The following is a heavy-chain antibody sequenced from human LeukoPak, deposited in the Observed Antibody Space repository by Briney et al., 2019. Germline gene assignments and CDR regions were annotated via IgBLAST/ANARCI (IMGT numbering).Heavy chain of an antibody. V-gene: IGHV3-21*01. Sequence: GGSLRLSCAASGYTFRDYSVNSVRQDPGKGLECVSSISRTSTYIYYAASVKGRFTISRDNAKNSLFLQMNSLRDEDTAVYYCARADCSSSTCYLRRSWFDPWGQGTLVTVSS. CDR2: ISRTSTYI. J-gene: IGHJ5*02. D-gene: IGHD2-2*01. CDR3: ARADCSSSTCYLRRSWFDP. CDR1: GYTFRDYS.